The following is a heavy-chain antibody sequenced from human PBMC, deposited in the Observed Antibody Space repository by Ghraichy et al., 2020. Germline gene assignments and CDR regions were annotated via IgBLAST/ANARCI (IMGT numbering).Heavy chain of an antibody. D-gene: IGHD3-22*01. Sequence: GGSLRLSCAASGFTFSTYWMHWVRQAPGKGLVWVSCINSDGSSTSYADSVKGRFTISRDNAKNTLYLQMNSLRAEDTAVYYCARVYYYDSSVDRYFDYWAREPWSPSRQ. CDR2: INSDGSST. CDR1: GFTFSTYW. V-gene: IGHV3-74*01. CDR3: ARVYYYDSSVDRYFDY. J-gene: IGHJ4*02.